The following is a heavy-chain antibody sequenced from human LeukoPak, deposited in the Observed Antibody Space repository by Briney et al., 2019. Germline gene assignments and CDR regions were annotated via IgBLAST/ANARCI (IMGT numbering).Heavy chain of an antibody. CDR2: ISSSSSYI. D-gene: IGHD6-19*01. J-gene: IGHJ4*02. Sequence: TGGSLRLSCAASGFTFSTYSMNWVRQAPGKGLEWVSSISSSSSYIYYADSVKGRFTISRDNAKNSLYLQTNSLRAEDTAVYFCASLIAVAGLFDYWGQGTLVTVSS. CDR1: GFTFSTYS. CDR3: ASLIAVAGLFDY. V-gene: IGHV3-21*01.